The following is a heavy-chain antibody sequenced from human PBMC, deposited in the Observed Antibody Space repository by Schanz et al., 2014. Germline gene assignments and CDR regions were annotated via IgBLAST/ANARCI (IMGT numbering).Heavy chain of an antibody. J-gene: IGHJ3*01. CDR1: GFTVSSNY. V-gene: IGHV3-53*01. D-gene: IGHD5-12*01. CDR2: IYSDGRT. CDR3: ARDEGRDGYNLAFDV. Sequence: EVQLVESGGGLIQPGGSLRLSCVASGFTVSSNYMSWVRQAPGKGLEWVSVIYSDGRTYYGDSVKGRFIISRDSSKNTLFLQMNSLRAEDTAVYFCARDEGRDGYNLAFDVWGQGTLVTVSS.